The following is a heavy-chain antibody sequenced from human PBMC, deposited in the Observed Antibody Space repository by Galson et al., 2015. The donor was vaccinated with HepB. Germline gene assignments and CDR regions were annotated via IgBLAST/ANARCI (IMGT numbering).Heavy chain of an antibody. CDR3: ARVADYGSGSRKNEIVS. V-gene: IGHV1-46*01. Sequence: SVKVSCKASGYTFTSYYMHWVRQAPGQGLEWMGIINPSGGGTSYAQKFQGRVTMTRDTSTSTVYMELSSLRSEDTAAYYCARVADYGSGSRKNEIVSWGQGTLVTVSS. CDR1: GYTFTSYY. CDR2: INPSGGGT. J-gene: IGHJ4*02. D-gene: IGHD3-10*01.